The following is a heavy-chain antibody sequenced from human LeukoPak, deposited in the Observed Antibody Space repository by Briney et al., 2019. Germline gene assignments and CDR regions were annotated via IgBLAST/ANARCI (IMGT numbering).Heavy chain of an antibody. J-gene: IGHJ4*02. CDR3: ARGIGWPYFDY. V-gene: IGHV6-1*01. Sequence: SQTLSLTCAISGDSVSRTNIAWNWIRQSPSRGLEWLGRTYYRSKWYNDYAVSVQSRIIINADTSENQFSLQLSSATPEDTAVYYCARGIGWPYFDYWGQGTLVTVSS. CDR1: GDSVSRTNIA. CDR2: TYYRSKWYN. D-gene: IGHD5-24*01.